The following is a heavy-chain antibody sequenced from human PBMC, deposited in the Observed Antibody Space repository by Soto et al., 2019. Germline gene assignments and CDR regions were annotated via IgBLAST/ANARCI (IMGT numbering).Heavy chain of an antibody. CDR3: ARAYSSGWYVYYYMDV. Sequence: GGSLRLSCAASGFTFSSYWMSWVRQAPGKGLEWVANIKQDGSEKYYVDSVKGRFTISRDNAKNSLYLQMNSLRAEDMAVYYCARAYSSGWYVYYYMDVWGKGTTVTVSS. J-gene: IGHJ6*03. D-gene: IGHD6-19*01. V-gene: IGHV3-7*01. CDR1: GFTFSSYW. CDR2: IKQDGSEK.